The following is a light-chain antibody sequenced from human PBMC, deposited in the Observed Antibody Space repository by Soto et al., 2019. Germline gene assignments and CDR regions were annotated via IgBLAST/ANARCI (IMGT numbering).Light chain of an antibody. CDR2: AAS. V-gene: IGKV1-39*01. J-gene: IGKJ5*01. CDR1: QSLRSY. CDR3: QQSYSTPFT. Sequence: DFQMTQSPSSLSASVGDRVTITSRASQSLRSYLNWYQQKPVKAPKFLIHAASSLQSGVPSRFSGSGSGTDFTLTISSLQPEDFATYYCQQSYSTPFTFGQGTRLEIK.